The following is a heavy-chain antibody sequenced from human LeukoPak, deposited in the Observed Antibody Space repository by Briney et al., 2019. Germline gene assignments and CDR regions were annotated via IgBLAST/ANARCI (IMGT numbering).Heavy chain of an antibody. CDR1: GGSISSYY. J-gene: IGHJ6*02. V-gene: IGHV4-59*08. D-gene: IGHD2-2*01. Sequence: SETLSLTCTVSGGSISSYYWSWIRQPPGKGLEWIGYIYYSGSTNYNPSLKSRVTISVDTSQNQFSLKISSATAADTAVYYCASTTIGGVPGGFLGGGFYYHYGMDVWGQGTTVTVSS. CDR3: ASTTIGGVPGGFLGGGFYYHYGMDV. CDR2: IYYSGST.